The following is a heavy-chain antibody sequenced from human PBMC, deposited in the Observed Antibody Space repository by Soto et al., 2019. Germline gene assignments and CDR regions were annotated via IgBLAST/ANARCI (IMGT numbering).Heavy chain of an antibody. CDR2: KWYDGSKK. CDR3: ARDASYYSLWSGYYPSRNGMDV. V-gene: IGHV3-33*01. D-gene: IGHD3-3*01. Sequence: QVQVVESVGGVVQPGRSLRLSCAASGFTFSSFGMHWVRQAPGKGLEWGSLKWYDGSKKSYGDSVKGRFTISRDNSRNTVYLQMNSLRADDSAGYYCARDASYYSLWSGYYPSRNGMDVWGQGTTVTVSS. J-gene: IGHJ6*02. CDR1: GFTFSSFG.